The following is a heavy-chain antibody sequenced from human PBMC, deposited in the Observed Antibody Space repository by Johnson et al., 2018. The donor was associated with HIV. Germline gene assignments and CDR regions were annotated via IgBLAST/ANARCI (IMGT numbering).Heavy chain of an antibody. CDR1: GFTFDDYG. CDR3: ARDEGIEWELLPNAFDI. V-gene: IGHV3-20*04. D-gene: IGHD1-26*01. CDR2: INWNGGST. Sequence: MLLVESGGGVVLPGESLRLSCAASGFTFDDYGMRWVRQAPGKGLEWVSGINWNGGSTGYADSVKGRFTISRDNAKNSLYLQMNSLRAEDTALYYCARDEGIEWELLPNAFDIWGQGTMVTVSS. J-gene: IGHJ3*02.